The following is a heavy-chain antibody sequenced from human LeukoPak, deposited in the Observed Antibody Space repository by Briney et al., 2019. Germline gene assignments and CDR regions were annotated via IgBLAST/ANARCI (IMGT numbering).Heavy chain of an antibody. V-gene: IGHV4-39*01. CDR3: ARRPLGYWDY. CDR2: ISYSGST. J-gene: IGHJ4*02. CDR1: GGSIRNHC. Sequence: SETLSLTCTVSGGSIRNHCWDWIRQPPGKGLEWVGSISYSGSTYYNPSLWSRVAVSVDTSKNQFSLEVRSVTAADTAVYYCARRPLGYWDYWGQGTLVTVSS. D-gene: IGHD7-27*01.